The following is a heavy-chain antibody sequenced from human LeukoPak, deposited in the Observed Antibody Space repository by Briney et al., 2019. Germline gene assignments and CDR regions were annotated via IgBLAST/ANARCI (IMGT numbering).Heavy chain of an antibody. V-gene: IGHV1-2*02. J-gene: IGHJ5*02. CDR1: GYTFTGYY. Sequence: GASVKVSCKASGYTFTGYYMHWVRQAPGQGLEWMGWINPNSGGTNYAQKFQGRVTMTRDTSISTAYMELSRLRSDDTAVYYCARESSSIAATYNWFDPWGQGTLVTVSS. D-gene: IGHD6-13*01. CDR2: INPNSGGT. CDR3: ARESSSIAATYNWFDP.